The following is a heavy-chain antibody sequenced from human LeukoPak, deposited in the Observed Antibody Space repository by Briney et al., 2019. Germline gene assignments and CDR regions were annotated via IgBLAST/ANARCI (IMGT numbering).Heavy chain of an antibody. CDR1: GFTFSSYA. J-gene: IGHJ4*02. Sequence: GGSLRLSCAASGFTFSSYAMHWVRQAPGKGLEWVAVTSYDGSHIYYPDSVKGRFTISRDNPKNTQYLQMNSLGPEDTALYYCARGRDYCSDYWGQGTLVTVSS. CDR3: ARGRDYCSDY. CDR2: TSYDGSHI. V-gene: IGHV3-30*04. D-gene: IGHD2-15*01.